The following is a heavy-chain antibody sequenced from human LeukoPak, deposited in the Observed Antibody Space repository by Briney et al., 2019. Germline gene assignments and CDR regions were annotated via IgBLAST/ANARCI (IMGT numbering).Heavy chain of an antibody. CDR1: GYTFTSYG. Sequence: ASVKVSCKASGYTFTSYGISWVRQAPGQGLEWMGWISAYNGNTNYAQKLQGRVTMTTDTSTSTAYMELRSLRSDDTAVYYCARDGRYCSSTSCLFDYWGQGTLVTVSS. J-gene: IGHJ4*02. D-gene: IGHD2-2*01. V-gene: IGHV1-18*01. CDR2: ISAYNGNT. CDR3: ARDGRYCSSTSCLFDY.